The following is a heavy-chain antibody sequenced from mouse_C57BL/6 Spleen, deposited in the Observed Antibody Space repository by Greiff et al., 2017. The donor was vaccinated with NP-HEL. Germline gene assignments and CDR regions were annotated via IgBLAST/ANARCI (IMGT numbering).Heavy chain of an antibody. CDR1: GYTFTSYW. Sequence: VQLQQSGAELVKPGASVKLSCKASGYTFTSYWMHWVKQRPGQGLEWIGMIHPNSGSTNYNEKFKSKATLTVDKSSSTAYMQLSSLTSEDSAVYYCADDGYYGYYAMDYWGQGTSVTVSS. J-gene: IGHJ4*01. D-gene: IGHD2-3*01. CDR3: ADDGYYGYYAMDY. V-gene: IGHV1-64*01. CDR2: IHPNSGST.